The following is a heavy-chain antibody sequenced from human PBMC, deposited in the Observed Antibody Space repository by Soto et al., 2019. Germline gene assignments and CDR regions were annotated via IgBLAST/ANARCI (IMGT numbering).Heavy chain of an antibody. V-gene: IGHV3-23*01. CDR1: GFTFSTDA. Sequence: EVQLLESGGGLVQPGGSLRLSCATSGFTFSTDAMSWVRQAPGKGLEWVSGVSGSGGSIYYADSVKGRFTISRDTSKNTVYLQLTSLRAADTAVYYCAKDATTAAHPYYLGYWGQGTLVTVSS. J-gene: IGHJ4*02. CDR2: VSGSGGSI. D-gene: IGHD6-6*01. CDR3: AKDATTAAHPYYLGY.